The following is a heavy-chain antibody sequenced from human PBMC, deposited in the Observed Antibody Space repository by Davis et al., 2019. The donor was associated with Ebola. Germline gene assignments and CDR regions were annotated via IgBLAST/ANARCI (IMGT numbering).Heavy chain of an antibody. CDR1: GFTVSSNY. D-gene: IGHD3-9*01. V-gene: IGHV3-53*01. CDR2: IYSGGST. J-gene: IGHJ3*02. Sequence: GGSLRLSCAASGFTVSSNYMSWVRQAPGKGLEWVSVIYSGGSTYYADSVKGRFTISRHNSKNTLYLQMNGLRVEDTAIYYCAKDTSDIWFDIWGQGTNVTVSS. CDR3: AKDTSDIWFDI.